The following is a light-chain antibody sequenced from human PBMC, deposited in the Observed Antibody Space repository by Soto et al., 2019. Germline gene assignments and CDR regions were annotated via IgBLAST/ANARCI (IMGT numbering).Light chain of an antibody. Sequence: DIQLTQSPSFLSASVGDRVTITCRASQDINTYLAWYQQKPGKAPKLLIFAASTLQSGVPSRFSGSGSGTDFTLTISSLQPEDFATYYCQQSHSIPYTFGQGTKLEIK. J-gene: IGKJ2*01. CDR1: QDINTY. V-gene: IGKV1-39*01. CDR2: AAS. CDR3: QQSHSIPYT.